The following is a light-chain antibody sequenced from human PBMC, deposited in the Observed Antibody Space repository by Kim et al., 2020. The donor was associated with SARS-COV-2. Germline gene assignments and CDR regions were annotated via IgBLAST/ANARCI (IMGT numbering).Light chain of an antibody. V-gene: IGLV6-57*02. CDR3: QSYDSNNVI. CDR2: EDN. J-gene: IGLJ2*01. Sequence: NFMLTQPHPVSESPGKTVIISCTGSSGSIASSYVQWYQQRPGSVPTIVIYEDNQRPSGVPDRFSGSIDSSSNSASLTISGLKTEDEADYYCQSYDSNNVIFAGGTQLTVL. CDR1: SGSIASSY.